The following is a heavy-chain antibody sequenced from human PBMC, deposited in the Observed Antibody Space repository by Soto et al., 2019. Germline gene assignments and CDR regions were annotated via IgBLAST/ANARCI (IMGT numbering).Heavy chain of an antibody. CDR2: INHSGST. J-gene: IGHJ4*02. CDR3: ARGIRYGDNDY. D-gene: IGHD4-17*01. V-gene: IGHV4-34*01. CDR1: GGSFSGYY. Sequence: QVQLQQWGAGLFKPSETLSLTCAVYGGSFSGYYWSWIRQPPGKGLEWIGEINHSGSTNYNPSLKSRVTISVDTSKNQFSLKLSSVTAADTAVYYCARGIRYGDNDYWCQGTLVTVSS.